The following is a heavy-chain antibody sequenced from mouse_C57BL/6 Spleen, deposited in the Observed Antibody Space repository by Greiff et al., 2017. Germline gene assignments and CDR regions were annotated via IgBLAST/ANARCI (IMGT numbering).Heavy chain of an antibody. Sequence: EVQLVESGPELVKPGASVKISCKASGYSFTDYNMNWVKQSNGTSLEWIGIIKPNYGTTSYNQKFKGKATLTVDQSSSTAYMQLHSLTSEDSAVYYCAREEVTGTCFDYWGQGTTLTVSS. CDR1: GYSFTDYN. CDR2: IKPNYGTT. CDR3: AREEVTGTCFDY. V-gene: IGHV1-39*01. J-gene: IGHJ2*01. D-gene: IGHD4-1*01.